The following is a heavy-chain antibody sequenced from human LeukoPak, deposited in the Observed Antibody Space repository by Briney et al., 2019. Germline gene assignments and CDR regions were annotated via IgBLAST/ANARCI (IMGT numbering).Heavy chain of an antibody. V-gene: IGHV1-18*01. Sequence: ASVKVSCKASGYTFTSYGISWVRQAPGQGLEWMGWISAYNGNTNYAQKFQGRVTITADKSTSTAYMELSSLRSEDTAVYYCARDSFAPPRYSSSWHFDYWGQGTLVTVSS. CDR1: GYTFTSYG. D-gene: IGHD6-13*01. J-gene: IGHJ4*02. CDR3: ARDSFAPPRYSSSWHFDY. CDR2: ISAYNGNT.